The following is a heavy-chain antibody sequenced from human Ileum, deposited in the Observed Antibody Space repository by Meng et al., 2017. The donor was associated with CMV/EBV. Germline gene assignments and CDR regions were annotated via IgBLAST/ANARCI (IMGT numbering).Heavy chain of an antibody. J-gene: IGHJ4*02. D-gene: IGHD4-11*01. CDR1: GFTVSSNY. CDR2: IYSGGDT. Sequence: EVQLVESGGDLVQPGGSLRLTCAASGFTVSSNYMNWVRQAPGKGLEWVSVIYSGGDTYYADSVKGRFTISRDSSKNTLYLQMNSLRAEDTAVYYCARDGDYIRPDYWGQGTLVTVSS. CDR3: ARDGDYIRPDY. V-gene: IGHV3-66*01.